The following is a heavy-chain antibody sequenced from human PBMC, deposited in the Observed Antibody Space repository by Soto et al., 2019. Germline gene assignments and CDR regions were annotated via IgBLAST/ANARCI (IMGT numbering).Heavy chain of an antibody. V-gene: IGHV3-23*01. Sequence: GGSLRLSCAASGFTFSSYAMSWVRQAPGKGLEWVSAISGSGGSTYYADSVKGRFTISRDNSKNTLYLKMNSLRAEDTAVYYCAKDARRGWRYFDCFDAFDIWGQGTMVTVSS. CDR3: AKDARRGWRYFDCFDAFDI. CDR2: ISGSGGST. CDR1: GFTFSSYA. D-gene: IGHD3-9*01. J-gene: IGHJ3*02.